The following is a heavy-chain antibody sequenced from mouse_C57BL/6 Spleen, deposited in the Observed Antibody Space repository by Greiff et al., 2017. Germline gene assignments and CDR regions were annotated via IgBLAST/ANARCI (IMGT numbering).Heavy chain of an antibody. Sequence: EVQGVESGGGLVKPGGSLKLSCAASGFTFSDYGMHWVRQAPEKGLEWVAYISSGSSTIYYAATVKGRFTISRDNAKNTLFLQMTSLRSEDTAMYYCARRGYYGSSYYYYAMDYWGQGTSVTVSS. J-gene: IGHJ4*01. CDR1: GFTFSDYG. CDR2: ISSGSSTI. CDR3: ARRGYYGSSYYYYAMDY. D-gene: IGHD1-1*01. V-gene: IGHV5-17*01.